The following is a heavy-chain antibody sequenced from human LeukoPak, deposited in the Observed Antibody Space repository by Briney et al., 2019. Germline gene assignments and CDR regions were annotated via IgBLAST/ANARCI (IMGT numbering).Heavy chain of an antibody. V-gene: IGHV4-34*12. CDR1: GESLNYYY. D-gene: IGHD5-24*01. Sequence: SDTLSLTCAVYGESLNYYYWSWIRQSPGKGLEWIGEIFDGKTTNYNPSLKSRVTISAATSSNRFSLNLKSVTAADTAVYYCASGAWATRLHSWAQGTLVIVSS. CDR2: IFDGKTT. J-gene: IGHJ4*02. CDR3: ASGAWATRLHS.